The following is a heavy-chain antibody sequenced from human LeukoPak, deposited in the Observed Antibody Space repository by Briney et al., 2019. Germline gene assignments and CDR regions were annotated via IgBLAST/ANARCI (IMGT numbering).Heavy chain of an antibody. J-gene: IGHJ4*02. CDR3: ARDLGGSGIFDY. D-gene: IGHD3-10*01. CDR2: ISGSGGST. CDR1: GFTFSSYA. V-gene: IGHV3-23*01. Sequence: PGGSLRLSCAASGFTFSSYAMSWVRQAPGKGLEWVSAISGSGGSTYYADSVKGRFTISRDNSKNTLYLQMNSLRAEDTAVYYCARDLGGSGIFDYWGQGTLVTVSS.